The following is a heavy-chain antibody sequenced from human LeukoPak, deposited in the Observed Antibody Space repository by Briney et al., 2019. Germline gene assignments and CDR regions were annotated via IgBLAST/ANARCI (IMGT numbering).Heavy chain of an antibody. Sequence: GRSLRLSCAASGFTFGDFAMHWVRQAPGKGLEWVALISFDGSNKYYADSVKGRFTISRDNAKNSLYLQMNSLRAEDTAVYYCARDNEAAAATCDYWGQGTLVTVSS. D-gene: IGHD6-13*01. CDR1: GFTFGDFA. CDR3: ARDNEAAAATCDY. V-gene: IGHV3-30-3*01. J-gene: IGHJ4*02. CDR2: ISFDGSNK.